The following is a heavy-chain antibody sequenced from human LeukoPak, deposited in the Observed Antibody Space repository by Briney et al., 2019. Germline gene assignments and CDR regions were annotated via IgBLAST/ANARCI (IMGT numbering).Heavy chain of an antibody. D-gene: IGHD3-16*01. Sequence: SETLSLTCAVYGGSFSGYYWSWIRQPPGKGLEWIGEINHSGSTNYNPSLKSRVTISVDTSKNQFSLKLSSVTAADTAVYYCARDGGDSPFDYWGQGTLVTVSS. J-gene: IGHJ4*02. CDR3: ARDGGDSPFDY. V-gene: IGHV4-34*01. CDR2: INHSGST. CDR1: GGSFSGYY.